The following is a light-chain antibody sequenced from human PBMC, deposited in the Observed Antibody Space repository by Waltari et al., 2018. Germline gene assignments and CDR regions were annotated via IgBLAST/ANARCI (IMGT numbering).Light chain of an antibody. CDR3: CSYAGSYTHVV. Sequence: QSALTQPRPVSGSPGQSVTISRTGTRSDVGGYYSVYWYQHHPGKAPKLLICVVTKRPSGVPXXFSGSKSGNTASLTISGLQAEDEADYYCCSYAGSYTHVVFGGGTKLTVL. V-gene: IGLV2-11*01. CDR1: RSDVGGYYS. J-gene: IGLJ2*01. CDR2: VVT.